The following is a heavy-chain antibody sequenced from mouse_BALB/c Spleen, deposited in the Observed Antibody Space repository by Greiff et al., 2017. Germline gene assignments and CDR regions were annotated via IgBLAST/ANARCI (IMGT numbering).Heavy chain of an antibody. CDR3: ARRGLLRYYYAMDY. CDR2: IDTSDSYT. Sequence: QVQLQQPGAELVMPGASVKMSCKASGYTFTDYWMHWVKQRPGQGLEWIGAIDTSDSYTSYNQKFKGKATLTVDESSSTAYMQLSSLTSEDSAVYYCARRGLLRYYYAMDYWGQGTSVTVSA. V-gene: IGHV1-69*01. CDR1: GYTFTDYW. J-gene: IGHJ4*01. D-gene: IGHD1-1*01.